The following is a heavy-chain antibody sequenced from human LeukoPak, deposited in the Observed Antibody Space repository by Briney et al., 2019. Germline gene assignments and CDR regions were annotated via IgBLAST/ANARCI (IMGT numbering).Heavy chain of an antibody. Sequence: GGSLRLSCAASGFTFSSYAMSWVRQAPGKGLEWVSAISGSGGSTYYADSVKGRFTISRDNSKNTVYLQMNSLRAEDTAVYYCAKAVSYFYDSTGHWFDYWGQGALVTVSS. CDR2: ISGSGGST. D-gene: IGHD3-22*01. CDR1: GFTFSSYA. CDR3: AKAVSYFYDSTGHWFDY. V-gene: IGHV3-23*01. J-gene: IGHJ4*02.